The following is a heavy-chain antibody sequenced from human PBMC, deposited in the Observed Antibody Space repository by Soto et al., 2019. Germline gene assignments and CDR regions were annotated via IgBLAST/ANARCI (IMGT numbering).Heavy chain of an antibody. D-gene: IGHD3-16*01. CDR3: ARDPYLGDHQY. V-gene: IGHV1-18*01. J-gene: IGHJ4*02. Sequence: QVQLVQSGGEVKKPGASVKVSCKTSGYTFTTYGISWVRQAPGQGLEGGGWISASSGKTHYAQKFQGKVTMTTDTSTNTAYLELRSLSSDDTNVYYCARDPYLGDHQYWGQGTLVTVSS. CDR1: GYTFTTYG. CDR2: ISASSGKT.